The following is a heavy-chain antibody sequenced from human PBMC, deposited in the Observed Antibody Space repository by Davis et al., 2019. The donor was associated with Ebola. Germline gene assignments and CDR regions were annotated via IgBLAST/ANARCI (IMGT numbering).Heavy chain of an antibody. CDR3: ARGWLRGGMDV. CDR1: GDSVSINRGA. D-gene: IGHD5-18*01. V-gene: IGHV6-1*01. CDR2: TYYSSKWYN. J-gene: IGHJ6*04. Sequence: HSQTLSLTCAISGDSVSINRGAWNWIRQSPSCGLACLGRTYYSSKWYNDYAVSVKSRITINPDTSKNQFSLQLNSVTPEDTALYYCARGWLRGGMDVWGEGTTVTVSS.